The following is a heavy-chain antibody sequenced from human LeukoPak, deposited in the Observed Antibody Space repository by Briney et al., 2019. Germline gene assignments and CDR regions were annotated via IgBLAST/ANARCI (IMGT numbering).Heavy chain of an antibody. D-gene: IGHD2-15*01. V-gene: IGHV3-30*18. CDR3: AKDQSENSDGGFDI. J-gene: IGHJ3*02. Sequence: GGSLRLSCAASGFTFRNYGMQWVRQAPGKGLEWVAFISYDGTNKYYADSGKGRFTISRDNSKHTLYLQMNGLRTEDTAVYYCAKDQSENSDGGFDIWGQGTMVTVSS. CDR1: GFTFRNYG. CDR2: ISYDGTNK.